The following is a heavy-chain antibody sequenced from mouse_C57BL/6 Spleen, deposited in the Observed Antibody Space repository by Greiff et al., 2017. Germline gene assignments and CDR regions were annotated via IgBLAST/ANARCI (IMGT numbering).Heavy chain of an antibody. CDR2: IDPSDSET. D-gene: IGHD2-1*01. V-gene: IGHV1-52*01. CDR1: GYTFTSYW. CDR3: ARGGGKSAMDY. J-gene: IGHJ4*01. Sequence: VQLQQPGAELVRPGSSVKLSCKASGYTFTSYWMHWVKQRPIQGLEWIGNIDPSDSETHYNQKFKDKATLTVDKSSSTAYMQRSSLTSEDSAVYYCARGGGKSAMDYWGQGTSVTVSS.